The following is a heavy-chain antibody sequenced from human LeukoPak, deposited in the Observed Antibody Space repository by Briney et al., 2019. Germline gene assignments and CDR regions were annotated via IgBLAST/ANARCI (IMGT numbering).Heavy chain of an antibody. CDR3: ARAMRSGYDY. Sequence: GGSLRLSCAASGFTFSTSGLGWVRQAPGKGLEWLSYITSSTKTLYMDSVQGRFTISRDNAKNSLCLQMNSLRAEDTAVYYCARAMRSGYDYWGQGTLVTVSS. D-gene: IGHD5-12*01. J-gene: IGHJ4*02. CDR1: GFTFSTSG. V-gene: IGHV3-48*04. CDR2: ITSSTKTL.